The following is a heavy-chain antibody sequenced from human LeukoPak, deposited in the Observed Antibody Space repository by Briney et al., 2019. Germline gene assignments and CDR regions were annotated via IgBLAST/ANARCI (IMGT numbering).Heavy chain of an antibody. J-gene: IGHJ6*02. CDR1: GLTFSHAW. CDR2: IKSKTDGETT. Sequence: PGGSLRLSCAASGLTFSHAWMSWVRQAPGKGLEWVGRIKSKTDGETTEYAAPVKGRFAISREDSKNTLHLQMDSLKIEDTAVYWCATDCKFGDLWSYYYYGMKIWGQGTTVTVSS. D-gene: IGHD3-10*01. V-gene: IGHV3-15*01. CDR3: ATDCKFGDLWSYYYYGMKI.